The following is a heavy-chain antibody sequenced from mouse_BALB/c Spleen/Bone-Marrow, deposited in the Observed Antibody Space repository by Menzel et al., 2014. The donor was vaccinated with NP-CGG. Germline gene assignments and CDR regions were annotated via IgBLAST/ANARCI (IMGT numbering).Heavy chain of an antibody. V-gene: IGHV1S34*01. J-gene: IGHJ3*01. CDR1: GHSFTGYY. CDR2: ISCYNSAT. CDR3: ARRDYRYDGFAY. Sequence: LVKTGASVKISCTASGHSFTGYYMHWVKQSHGKGLEWIGYISCYNSATSYNQKFKGKASFTVDTSSSTAYMQYNSLTSEDSAVYFCARRDYRYDGFAYWGQGTLVTVSA. D-gene: IGHD2-14*01.